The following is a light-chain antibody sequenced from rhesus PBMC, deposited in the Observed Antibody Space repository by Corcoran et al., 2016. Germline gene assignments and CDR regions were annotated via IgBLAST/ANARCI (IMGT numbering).Light chain of an antibody. CDR1: ENVNNY. V-gene: IGKV1-74*01. CDR2: KAS. J-gene: IGKJ4*01. CDR3: QNGYSTPLT. Sequence: DIQTTQPPSSLSVSVGDRFTITRWASENVNNYLNWFQQKPGKAPKVLIYKASTLQSGVPSRFSGGGAGTEYTFTISSLRPEVVATYYCQNGYSTPLTFGGGTKVELK.